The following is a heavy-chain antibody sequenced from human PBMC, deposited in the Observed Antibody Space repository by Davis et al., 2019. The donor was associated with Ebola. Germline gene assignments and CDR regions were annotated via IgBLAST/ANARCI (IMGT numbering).Heavy chain of an antibody. J-gene: IGHJ3*02. Sequence: MPSETLSLTCTVSGGSISRYYWSWSRQPPGKGLEWIGYIYYSGSTNYNPSLKSRVTISVDTSKNQFSLKLSSVTAADTAVYYCARESGSDAFDIWGQGTMVTVSS. CDR1: GGSISRYY. V-gene: IGHV4-59*01. CDR2: IYYSGST. CDR3: ARESGSDAFDI. D-gene: IGHD3-3*01.